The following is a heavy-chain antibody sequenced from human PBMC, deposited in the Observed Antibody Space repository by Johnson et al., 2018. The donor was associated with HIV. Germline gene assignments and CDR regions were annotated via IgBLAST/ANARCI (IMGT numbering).Heavy chain of an antibody. Sequence: VQLVESGGGLVQPGGSLRLSCAASGFTVSSNYMSWVRQAPGKGLEWVSVIYSGGSTYYADSVTGRFTISRDNSKNTLNLQMNSLRAEDTAVYYCARLPSGYSRDDLDIWGQGTMVTVSS. CDR3: ARLPSGYSRDDLDI. D-gene: IGHD5-18*01. CDR1: GFTVSSNY. V-gene: IGHV3-53*01. CDR2: IYSGGST. J-gene: IGHJ3*02.